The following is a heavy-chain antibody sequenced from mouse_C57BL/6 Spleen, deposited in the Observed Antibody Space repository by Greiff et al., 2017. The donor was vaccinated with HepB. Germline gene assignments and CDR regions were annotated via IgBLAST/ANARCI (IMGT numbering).Heavy chain of an antibody. CDR1: GYTFTDYE. D-gene: IGHD3-2*02. CDR2: IDPETGGT. Sequence: QVHVKQSGAELVRPGASVTLSCKASGYTFTDYEMHWVKQTPVHGLEWIGAIDPETGGTAYNQKFKGKAILTADKSSSTAYMELRSLTSEDSAVYYCTRSGSGYGFYYWGQGTTLTVSS. J-gene: IGHJ2*01. CDR3: TRSGSGYGFYY. V-gene: IGHV1-15*01.